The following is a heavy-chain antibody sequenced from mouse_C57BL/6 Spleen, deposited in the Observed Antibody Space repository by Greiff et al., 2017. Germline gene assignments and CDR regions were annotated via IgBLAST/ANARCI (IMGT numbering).Heavy chain of an antibody. J-gene: IGHJ2*01. D-gene: IGHD5-5*01. CDR3: AREGDYLAYCDY. CDR2: IYPGDGDT. V-gene: IGHV1-82*01. CDR1: GYAFSSSW. Sequence: VQLQESGPELVKPGASVKISCKASGYAFSSSWMNWVKQRPGKGLEWIGRIYPGDGDTNYNGKFKGKATLTADKSSSTAYMQLSSLTSEDSAVYFCAREGDYLAYCDYWGQGTTLTVSS.